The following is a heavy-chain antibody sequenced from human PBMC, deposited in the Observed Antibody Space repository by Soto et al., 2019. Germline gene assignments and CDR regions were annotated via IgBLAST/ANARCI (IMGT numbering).Heavy chain of an antibody. CDR2: IYHSGRT. V-gene: IGHV4-61*01. CDR3: ARGRYCSGGSCSNDAFDI. Sequence: ETLSLPCTVSGDSLTNGTYYWTWLRRHPGKGLEWIGYIYHSGRTNYNPSLKSRVTISVDTSKNQFSLKLSSVTAADTAVYYCARGRYCSGGSCSNDAFDIWGQGTMVTVSS. CDR1: GDSLTNGTYY. J-gene: IGHJ3*02. D-gene: IGHD2-15*01.